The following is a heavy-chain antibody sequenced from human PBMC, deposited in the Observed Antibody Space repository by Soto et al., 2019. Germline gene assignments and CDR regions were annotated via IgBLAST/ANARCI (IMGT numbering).Heavy chain of an antibody. CDR3: ARVLVWQWLEHFDY. Sequence: APVKVSCKASGYTFTSYALHLVRQAPGQRLEWMGWINAGNGNTKYSQKFQGRVTITRDTSASTAYMELSSLRSEDTAVYYCARVLVWQWLEHFDYWGQGTLVTVSS. V-gene: IGHV1-3*01. J-gene: IGHJ4*02. D-gene: IGHD6-19*01. CDR1: GYTFTSYA. CDR2: INAGNGNT.